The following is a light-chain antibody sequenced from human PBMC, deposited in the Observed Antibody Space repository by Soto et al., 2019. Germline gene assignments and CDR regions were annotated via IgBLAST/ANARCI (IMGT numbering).Light chain of an antibody. CDR2: GAS. J-gene: IGKJ4*01. CDR3: QQYNNWPPVT. CDR1: QSVSSN. V-gene: IGKV3-15*01. Sequence: EIVMTQSPATLSVSPGERATLSCRASQSVSSNLAWYQQKPGQAPRLLIYGASTRATGIPARFSGSGSGTEFTLIISSLQSEDFVVYYCQQYNNWPPVTFGGGTKVEIK.